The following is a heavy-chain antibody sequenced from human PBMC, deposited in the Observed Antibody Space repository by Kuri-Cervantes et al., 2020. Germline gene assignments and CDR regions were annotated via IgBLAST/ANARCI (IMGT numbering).Heavy chain of an antibody. CDR3: ARGLGAYSFGSGTYDPPHFDF. V-gene: IGHV3-30-3*01. CDR1: GFAFNTYV. D-gene: IGHD3-10*01. J-gene: IGHJ4*02. CDR2: ISHDGTNK. Sequence: GGSLRLSCAASGFAFNTYVLHWVRQAPGKGLEWVALISHDGTNKYYSDSVKGRFSISRDNAGNSVYLYMNSLRVEDTAVYYCARGLGAYSFGSGTYDPPHFDFWGQGILVTVSS.